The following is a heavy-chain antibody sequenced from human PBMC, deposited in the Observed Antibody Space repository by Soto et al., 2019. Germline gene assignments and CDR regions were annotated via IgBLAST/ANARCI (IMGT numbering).Heavy chain of an antibody. V-gene: IGHV2-5*02. D-gene: IGHD1-26*01. Sequence: QITLNESGPTLVKPTQTLTLTCTFSGFSLGTYGVGVGWIRQPPGKALEWLALIYWDDDKRYSPSLKSRLTLTKDTSKRQVFLTLTTMDPVDTATYYCAHRGGGIVDWYFDLWGRGTPVIVSS. CDR1: GFSLGTYGVG. J-gene: IGHJ2*01. CDR3: AHRGGGIVDWYFDL. CDR2: IYWDDDK.